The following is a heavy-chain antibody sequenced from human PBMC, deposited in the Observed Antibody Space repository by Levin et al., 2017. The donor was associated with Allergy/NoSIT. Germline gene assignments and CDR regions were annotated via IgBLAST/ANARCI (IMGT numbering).Heavy chain of an antibody. D-gene: IGHD2-2*01. J-gene: IGHJ5*02. Sequence: SETLSLTCAVYGGSFSGYYWSWIRQPPGKGLEWIGEINHSGSTNYNPSLKSRVTISVDTSKNQFSLKLNSVTAADTAVYYCARGGPCSSTSCYGIIWFDPWGQGTLVTVSS. CDR3: ARGGPCSSTSCYGIIWFDP. CDR2: INHSGST. V-gene: IGHV4-34*01. CDR1: GGSFSGYY.